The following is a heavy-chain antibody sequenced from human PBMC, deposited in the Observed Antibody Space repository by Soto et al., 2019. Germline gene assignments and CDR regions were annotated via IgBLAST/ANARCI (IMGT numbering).Heavy chain of an antibody. J-gene: IGHJ5*02. D-gene: IGHD2-2*01. CDR2: VSLYSDGT. CDR3: ARVVPGAEAWFGP. CDR1: GYTFPNYG. V-gene: IGHV1-18*01. Sequence: ASVKVSCKTSGYTFPNYGITWVRQAPGQPLEWLGWVSLYSDGTNYAQKFQGRVSMTTDTSTTTAYMELRSLRSDDTAVYYCARVVPGAEAWFGPWGQGTLVTVSS.